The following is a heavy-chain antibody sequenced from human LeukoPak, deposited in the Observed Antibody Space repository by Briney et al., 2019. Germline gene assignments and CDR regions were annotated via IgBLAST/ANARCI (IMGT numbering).Heavy chain of an antibody. CDR3: AKGARQNSGNYWGGYFDR. J-gene: IGHJ4*02. Sequence: PGGSLRLSCAASGFTFNTHAVHWVRQAPGKRLEWLAVIWSDSSNIFYGDSVKGRFSISRDNYRNTLFLQMNRLRVEDTAVYYCAKGARQNSGNYWGGYFDRWGQGILVAVTS. CDR1: GFTFNTHA. D-gene: IGHD1-26*01. V-gene: IGHV3-33*08. CDR2: IWSDSSNI.